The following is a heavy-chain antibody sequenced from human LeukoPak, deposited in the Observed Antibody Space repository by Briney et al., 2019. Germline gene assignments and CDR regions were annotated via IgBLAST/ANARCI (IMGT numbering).Heavy chain of an antibody. CDR3: AGDGDCGGDCYFDY. CDR1: GYTFTSYD. J-gene: IGHJ4*02. CDR2: MNPNSGNT. V-gene: IGHV1-8*01. Sequence: GASVKVSCNASGYTFTSYDINWVREATGQGLEWMGWMNPNSGNTGYAQKFQGRVTMTRNTSISTAYMELSSLRSEDTAVYYCAGDGDCGGDCYFDYWGQGTLVTVSS. D-gene: IGHD2-21*02.